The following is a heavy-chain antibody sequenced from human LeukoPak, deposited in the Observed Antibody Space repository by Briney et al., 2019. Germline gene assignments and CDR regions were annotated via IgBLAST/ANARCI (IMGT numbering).Heavy chain of an antibody. Sequence: GGSLRLSCAASGFTFSRYAMSWVRQAPGKGLEWVSAVCSSGGSTNYADHVKGQFTISRENTKNTVYMHRNTMRAENTAVYYCAKEGRITGNTYGYEVDWWGEGTLVTVS. CDR1: GFTFSRYA. V-gene: IGHV3-23*01. CDR3: AKEGRITGNTYGYEVDW. J-gene: IGHJ4*02. CDR2: VCSSGGST. D-gene: IGHD1-20*01.